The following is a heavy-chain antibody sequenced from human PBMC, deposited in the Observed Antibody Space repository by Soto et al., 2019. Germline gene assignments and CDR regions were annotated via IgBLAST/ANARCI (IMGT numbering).Heavy chain of an antibody. J-gene: IGHJ4*02. CDR3: ARDFSDDSSGYPDY. CDR1: GYTFTGYY. CDR2: INPNSGGT. V-gene: IGHV1-2*04. Sequence: ASVKVSCKASGYTFTGYYMHWVRQAPGQGLEWMGWINPNSGGTNYARKFQGWVTMTRDTSISTAYMELSRLRSDDTAVYYCARDFSDDSSGYPDYWGQGTLVTVSS. D-gene: IGHD3-22*01.